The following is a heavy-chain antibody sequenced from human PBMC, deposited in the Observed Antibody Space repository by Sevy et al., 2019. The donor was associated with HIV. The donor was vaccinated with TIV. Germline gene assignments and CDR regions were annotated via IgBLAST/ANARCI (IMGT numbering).Heavy chain of an antibody. D-gene: IGHD3-22*01. CDR3: ARQGPDSSGYLNWFDP. J-gene: IGHJ5*02. Sequence: SETLSLTCTVSGGSISSSSYYWGWIRQPPGKGLEWIGIIYYSGSTYYNPSLKSRVTLSVDTSKNQFSLELSSVTAADTAVYYCARQGPDSSGYLNWFDPWGQGTLVTVSS. CDR1: GGSISSSSYY. CDR2: IYYSGST. V-gene: IGHV4-39*01.